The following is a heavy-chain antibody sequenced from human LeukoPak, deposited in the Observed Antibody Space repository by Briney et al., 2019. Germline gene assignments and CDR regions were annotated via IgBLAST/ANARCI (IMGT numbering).Heavy chain of an antibody. CDR1: GFTVSSNY. Sequence: PGGSLRLSCAASGFTVSSNYMSWVRQAPGKGLEWVSVIYSGGSTYYADSVKGRFTISRDNSKNTLYLQMNSLRAEDTAVYYCARQPKLLWFGELPYYFDYWGQGTLVTVSS. J-gene: IGHJ4*02. CDR3: ARQPKLLWFGELPYYFDY. D-gene: IGHD3-10*01. V-gene: IGHV3-53*01. CDR2: IYSGGST.